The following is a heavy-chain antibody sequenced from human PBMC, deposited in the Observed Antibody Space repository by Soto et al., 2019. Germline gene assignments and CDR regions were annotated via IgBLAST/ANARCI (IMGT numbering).Heavy chain of an antibody. J-gene: IGHJ4*02. V-gene: IGHV3-74*03. CDR2: IDSDGRST. Sequence: VGSLRLSCAASGFTFSSYWMHWVRQSPGKGLVWVSQIDSDGRSTTYADTVKGRFTVSRDNAKNKLFLQMNSLRAEDTAVYYCVRDYDSSGFYSGHWGQGTLVTVSS. CDR1: GFTFSSYW. CDR3: VRDYDSSGFYSGH. D-gene: IGHD3-22*01.